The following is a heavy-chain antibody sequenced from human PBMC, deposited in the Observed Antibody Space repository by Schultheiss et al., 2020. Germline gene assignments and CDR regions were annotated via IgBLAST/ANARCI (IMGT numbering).Heavy chain of an antibody. J-gene: IGHJ6*03. CDR2: IYYSGTT. CDR3: AKAQPWKQYSMDV. V-gene: IGHV4-39*07. Sequence: SQTLSLTCTVSGGSISSSSYYWGWIRQPPGKGLEWIGSIYYSGTTYYNPSLKSRVTISVDTSKNQFSLKLTSVTAADTAVYYCAKAQPWKQYSMDVWGKGTTVTVSS. CDR1: GGSISSSSYY. D-gene: IGHD5-18*01.